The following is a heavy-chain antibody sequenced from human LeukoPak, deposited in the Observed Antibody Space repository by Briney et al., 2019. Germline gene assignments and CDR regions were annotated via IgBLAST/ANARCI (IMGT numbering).Heavy chain of an antibody. CDR2: ISYNGGSE. CDR3: ARPVSWGSVYSYGMDV. CDR1: GFIFSSYA. D-gene: IGHD3-22*01. J-gene: IGHJ6*02. V-gene: IGHV3-30-3*01. Sequence: GGSLRLSCAASGFIFSSYAMYWVRQAPGKGLEWVAVISYNGGSEYYSGSVKGRFTISRDNSMNMLYLQMNSLRSEDTAVYYCARPVSWGSVYSYGMDVWGQGTTVTVSS.